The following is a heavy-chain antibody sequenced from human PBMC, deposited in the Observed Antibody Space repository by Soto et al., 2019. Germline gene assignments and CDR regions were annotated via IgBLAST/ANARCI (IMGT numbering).Heavy chain of an antibody. CDR3: AEAVAGRNWFDP. V-gene: IGHV1-69*06. CDR1: GGTFSSYA. CDR2: IIPIFGTA. J-gene: IGHJ5*02. D-gene: IGHD6-19*01. Sequence: SVKVSCKASGGTFSSYAISWVRQAPGQGLEWMGGIIPIFGTANYAQKFQGRVTITADKSTSTAYVELSSLRSEDTAVYYCAEAVAGRNWFDPWGQGTLVTVS.